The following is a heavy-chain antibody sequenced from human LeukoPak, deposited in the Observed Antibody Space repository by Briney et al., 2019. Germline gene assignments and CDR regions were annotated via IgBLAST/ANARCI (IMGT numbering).Heavy chain of an antibody. Sequence: GESLKISCKGSGYSFTSYWIGWVRQMPGKGLEWMGIIYPGDSDTRYSPSFQGQVTISADKSISTAYLQWSSLKASDTAMYYCARRFRVAAAGKRGFDPWGQGTLVTVSS. V-gene: IGHV5-51*01. CDR3: ARRFRVAAAGKRGFDP. D-gene: IGHD6-13*01. CDR2: IYPGDSDT. J-gene: IGHJ5*02. CDR1: GYSFTSYW.